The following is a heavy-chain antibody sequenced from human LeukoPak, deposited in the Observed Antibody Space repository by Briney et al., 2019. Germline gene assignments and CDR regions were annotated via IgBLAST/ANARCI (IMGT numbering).Heavy chain of an antibody. J-gene: IGHJ6*03. CDR2: INPSGRI. CDR3: ARGRQEVSMIVVVMTAVSYYLDV. CDR1: GGSFSGYY. Sequence: SETLSLTCAVYGGSFSGYYWTWIRQAPGKGLEWIGEINPSGRISYNPSLKSRLTISVDASKNRFSLNLRSLSAADTAVYYCARGRQEVSMIVVVMTAVSYYLDVWGKGTTVTVS. V-gene: IGHV4-34*01. D-gene: IGHD3-22*01.